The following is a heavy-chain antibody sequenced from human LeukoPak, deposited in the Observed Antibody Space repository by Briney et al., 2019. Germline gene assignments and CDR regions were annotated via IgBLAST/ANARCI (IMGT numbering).Heavy chain of an antibody. CDR2: ISHDGSNS. D-gene: IGHD2-8*01. V-gene: IGHV3-30*18. CDR1: GFTFGNHG. Sequence: PGKPLRLSCVASGFTFGNHGMHWVRQAPGKGLERVAVISHDGSNSYYADSVKGRFTISRDNSKNTLYLQMNSLRAEDTAVYYCAKDIGVENAFDIWGQGTMVTVSS. CDR3: AKDIGVENAFDI. J-gene: IGHJ3*02.